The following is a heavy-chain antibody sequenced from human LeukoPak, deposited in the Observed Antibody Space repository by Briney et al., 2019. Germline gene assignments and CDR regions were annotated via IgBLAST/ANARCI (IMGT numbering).Heavy chain of an antibody. D-gene: IGHD3-16*01. CDR2: VYTSGNI. V-gene: IGHV4-4*07. CDR1: GASIGSYF. Sequence: SETLSLTCTVSGASIGSYFWSWIRQPSGKGLEWIGRVYTSGNINYNPSLKSRVTMSVDTSKNQFSLNLSSVTAADTAVYYCARGARGGFDPWGQGTLVTVSS. J-gene: IGHJ5*02. CDR3: ARGARGGFDP.